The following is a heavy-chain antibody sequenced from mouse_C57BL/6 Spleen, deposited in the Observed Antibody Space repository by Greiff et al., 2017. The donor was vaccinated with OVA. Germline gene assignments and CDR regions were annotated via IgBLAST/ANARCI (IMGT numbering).Heavy chain of an antibody. CDR1: GYSITSGYY. V-gene: IGHV3-6*01. J-gene: IGHJ3*01. CDR3: ARDGNDKVSFAY. CDR2: ISYDGSN. D-gene: IGHD2-3*01. Sequence: EVKLMESGPGLVKPSQSLSLTCSVTGYSITSGYYWNWIRQFPGNKLEWMGYISYDGSNNYNPSLKNRISITRDTSKNQFFLKLNSVTTEDTATYYCARDGNDKVSFAYWGQGTLVTVSA.